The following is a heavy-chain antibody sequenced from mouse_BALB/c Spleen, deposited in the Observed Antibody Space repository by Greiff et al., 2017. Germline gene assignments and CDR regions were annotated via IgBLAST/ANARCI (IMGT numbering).Heavy chain of an antibody. CDR3: ARGVIYDGYYMEY. V-gene: IGHV5-4*02. Sequence: EVQLVESGGGLVKPGGSLKLSCAASGFTFSDYYMYWVRQTPEKRLEWVATISDGGSYTYYPDSVKGRFTISRDNAKNNLYLQMSSLKSEDTAMYYCARGVIYDGYYMEYWGQGTSVTVSS. D-gene: IGHD2-3*01. CDR1: GFTFSDYY. J-gene: IGHJ4*01. CDR2: ISDGGSYT.